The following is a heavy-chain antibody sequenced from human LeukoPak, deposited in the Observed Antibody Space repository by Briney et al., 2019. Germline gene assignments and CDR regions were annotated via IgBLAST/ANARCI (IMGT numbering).Heavy chain of an antibody. CDR1: GGSISSYY. D-gene: IGHD2-15*01. CDR2: IYYSGST. Sequence: PSETLSLTCTVSGGSISSYYWNWIRQPPGKGLEWIGYIYYSGSTNYNPSLKSRVTISVDTSKNQLSLKLSSVTAADTAVYYCARGRSLRGYCSGGSCYTGGYYYYMDVWGKGTTVTVSS. V-gene: IGHV4-59*12. CDR3: ARGRSLRGYCSGGSCYTGGYYYYMDV. J-gene: IGHJ6*03.